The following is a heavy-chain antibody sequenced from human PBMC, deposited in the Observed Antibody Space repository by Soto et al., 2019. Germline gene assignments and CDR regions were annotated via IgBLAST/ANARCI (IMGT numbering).Heavy chain of an antibody. J-gene: IGHJ6*01. V-gene: IGHV3-9*01. CDR2: ISWNSGSI. D-gene: IGHD6-19*01. Sequence: EVQLVESGGGLVQPGRSLRLSCAASGFTFDDYAMHWVRQAPGKGLEWVSGISWNSGSIGYADSVKGRFTISRDNAKNSLYLQMNSLRAEDTALHYCAKDIRTALSSYSSGWANYYYGMDVW. CDR3: AKDIRTALSSYSSGWANYYYGMDV. CDR1: GFTFDDYA.